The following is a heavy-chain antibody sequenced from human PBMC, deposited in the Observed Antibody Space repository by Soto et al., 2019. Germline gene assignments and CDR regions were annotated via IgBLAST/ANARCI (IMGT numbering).Heavy chain of an antibody. Sequence: ASVKVCCKASGYTFTSYYMHWVRQAPGQGLEWMGIINPSGGSTSYAQKFQGRVTMTRDTSTSTVYMELSSLRSEDTAVYYCARDRDYYDSSGLRRANWFDAWGQGTLATVSS. CDR1: GYTFTSYY. D-gene: IGHD3-22*01. CDR3: ARDRDYYDSSGLRRANWFDA. J-gene: IGHJ5*02. CDR2: INPSGGST. V-gene: IGHV1-46*01.